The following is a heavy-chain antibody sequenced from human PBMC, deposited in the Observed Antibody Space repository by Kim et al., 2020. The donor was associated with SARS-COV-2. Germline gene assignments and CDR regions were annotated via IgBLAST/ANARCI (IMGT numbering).Heavy chain of an antibody. J-gene: IGHJ4*02. CDR2: IYWDADE. CDR1: GFSLRTSGVG. V-gene: IGHV2-5*02. D-gene: IGHD3-3*01. CDR3: AHNIWSSHNFDY. Sequence: SGPTLVNPTQTLTLTCTFSGFSLRTSGVGVGWIRQPPGKALEWLALIYWDADERYSPSLRSRLTITKDTSKNQVVLTMTNMDPEDTATYYCAHNIWSSHNFDYWGQGTLVTVSS.